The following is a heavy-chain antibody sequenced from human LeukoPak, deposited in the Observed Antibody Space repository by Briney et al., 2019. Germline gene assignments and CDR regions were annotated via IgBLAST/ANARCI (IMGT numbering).Heavy chain of an antibody. D-gene: IGHD3-22*01. J-gene: IGHJ3*02. CDR2: MNPNSGNT. Sequence: ASVKVSCKASGFTFTSYDFNWVRQATGQGLEWMGWMNPNSGNTGYAQKFRGRVTMTRDTSISTAYMELSSLRSDDTAVYYCARAPWDYDSTPYGFDIWGQGTMVTVSS. V-gene: IGHV1-8*01. CDR1: GFTFTSYD. CDR3: ARAPWDYDSTPYGFDI.